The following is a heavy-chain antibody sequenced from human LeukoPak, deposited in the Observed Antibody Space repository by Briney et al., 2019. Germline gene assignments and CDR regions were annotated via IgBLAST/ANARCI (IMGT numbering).Heavy chain of an antibody. CDR2: ISSSSSYI. CDR1: GFTFSSYS. V-gene: IGHV3-21*01. D-gene: IGHD1-14*01. Sequence: GGSLRLSCAASGFTFSSYSMNWVRQAPGKGLEWVSSISSSSSYIYYADSVKGRFTISRDNAKNSLYLQTNSLRAEDTAVYYCARGFPEGPFDYWGQGTLVTVSS. J-gene: IGHJ4*02. CDR3: ARGFPEGPFDY.